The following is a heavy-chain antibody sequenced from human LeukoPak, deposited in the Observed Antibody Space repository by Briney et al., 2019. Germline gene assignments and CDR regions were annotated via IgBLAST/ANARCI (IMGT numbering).Heavy chain of an antibody. CDR1: GLTFSSYV. CDR2: ISGSSEST. D-gene: IGHD3/OR15-3a*01. V-gene: IGHV3-23*01. J-gene: IGHJ5*02. CDR3: AMEGRTGSNPGRSWFDP. Sequence: PGGSLRLSCAASGLTFSSYVMSWVRQAPGKGLEWVSSISGSSESTYYADSVKGRFTISRDNSKNTLYLQMNSLRAEDTAVYYCAMEGRTGSNPGRSWFDPWGQGTLVTVSS.